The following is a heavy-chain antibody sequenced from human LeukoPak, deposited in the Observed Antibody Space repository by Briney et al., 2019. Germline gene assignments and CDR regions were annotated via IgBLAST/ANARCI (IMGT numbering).Heavy chain of an antibody. Sequence: PGGALRLSCAPSGFTFSDYFMSWLRQAPGKGLEWVSYISSSGSTIYYADSVKGRFTISRDNAKNSLYLQMNSLRAEDTAVYYCARAKDGDYLDYWGQGTLVTVSP. V-gene: IGHV3-11*04. CDR2: ISSSGSTI. CDR3: ARAKDGDYLDY. CDR1: GFTFSDYF. J-gene: IGHJ4*02. D-gene: IGHD4-17*01.